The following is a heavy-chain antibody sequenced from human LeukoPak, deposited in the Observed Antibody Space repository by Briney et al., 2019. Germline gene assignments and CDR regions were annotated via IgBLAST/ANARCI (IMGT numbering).Heavy chain of an antibody. CDR1: GGSFSGYY. Sequence: SETLSPTCAVYGGSFSGYYWSWIRQPPGKGLEWIGEINHSGSTNYNPSLKSRVTISVDTSKNQFSLKLSSVTAADTAVYYCARRVGYCSGGSCQNPFDYWGQGTLVTVSS. J-gene: IGHJ4*02. CDR3: ARRVGYCSGGSCQNPFDY. CDR2: INHSGST. D-gene: IGHD2-15*01. V-gene: IGHV4-34*01.